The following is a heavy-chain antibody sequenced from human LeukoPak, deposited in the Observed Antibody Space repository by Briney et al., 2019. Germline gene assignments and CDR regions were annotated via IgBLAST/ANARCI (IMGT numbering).Heavy chain of an antibody. CDR1: GGSISSFY. J-gene: IGHJ3*01. Sequence: SETLSLTCTVSGGSISSFYWNWIRQPPGKGLEWVGYVFYSGHTNYNPSLGSRVTISEDTSKNQFSLNLNSLTAADTAVYYCARGLPGRDAFDVWGQGTTVTVSS. D-gene: IGHD3-16*01. CDR3: ARGLPGRDAFDV. V-gene: IGHV4-59*13. CDR2: VFYSGHT.